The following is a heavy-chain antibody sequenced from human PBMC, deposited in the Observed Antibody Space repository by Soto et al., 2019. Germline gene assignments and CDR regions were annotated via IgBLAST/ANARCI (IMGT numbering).Heavy chain of an antibody. Sequence: PSETLSLTCTVSGGSISSYYWSWIRQPPGKGLEWIGYIYYSGSTNYNPSLKSRVTISVDTSKNQFSLKLSSVTAADTAVYYGMMVVAPGLDYWGQGTLVTVSS. V-gene: IGHV4-59*08. CDR2: IYYSGST. CDR3: MMVVAPGLDY. D-gene: IGHD2-15*01. CDR1: GGSISSYY. J-gene: IGHJ4*02.